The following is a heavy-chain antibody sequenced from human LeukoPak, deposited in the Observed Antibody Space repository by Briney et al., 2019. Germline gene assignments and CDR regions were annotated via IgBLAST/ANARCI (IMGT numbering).Heavy chain of an antibody. J-gene: IGHJ6*03. V-gene: IGHV4-39*01. D-gene: IGHD3-10*01. CDR3: ARAAPMVRGVPYYMDV. CDR2: IHYSGST. CDR1: GGSVSNSSSY. Sequence: PSETLSLTCTVSGGSVSNSSSYWGWIRQPPGKGLEWIGSIHYSGSTYYNPSLKSRVTISVDTSKNQFSLKMSSVTAADTAVYYCARAAPMVRGVPYYMDVWGKGTTVTVSS.